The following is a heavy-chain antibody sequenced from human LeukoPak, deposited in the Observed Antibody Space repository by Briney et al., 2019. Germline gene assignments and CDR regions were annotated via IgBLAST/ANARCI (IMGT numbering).Heavy chain of an antibody. CDR2: IRYDGSNK. J-gene: IGHJ4*02. CDR1: GFTFSSYG. V-gene: IGHV3-30*02. D-gene: IGHD3-22*01. CDR3: AKDRGDSSGYPFDY. Sequence: GGSLRLSCAASGFTFSSYGMRWVRQAPGKGLEWVAFIRYDGSNKYYADSVKGRFTISRDNSKNTLYLQMNSLRAEDTAVYYCAKDRGDSSGYPFDYWGQGTLVTVSS.